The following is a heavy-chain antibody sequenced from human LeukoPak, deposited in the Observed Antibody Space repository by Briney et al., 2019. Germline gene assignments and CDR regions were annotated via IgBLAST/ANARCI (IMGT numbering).Heavy chain of an antibody. CDR2: INPNSGGT. Sequence: ASVKVSCKASGYTFTGYYMHWVRQAPGQGLEWMGWINPNSGGTNYAQKFQGRVTMTRDTSISTAYMELSRLRSDDTAVYYCARVLAAIVVVPAATNAFDIWGQGTMVTVSS. J-gene: IGHJ3*02. D-gene: IGHD2-2*01. CDR1: GYTFTGYY. V-gene: IGHV1-2*02. CDR3: ARVLAAIVVVPAATNAFDI.